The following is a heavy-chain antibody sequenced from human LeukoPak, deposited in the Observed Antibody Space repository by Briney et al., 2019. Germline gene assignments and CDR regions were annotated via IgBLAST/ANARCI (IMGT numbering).Heavy chain of an antibody. Sequence: ASVKVSCKASGYTFTSYYMHWVRQAPGQGLEWMGIINPSGGSTSYAQKFQGRVTMTRDMSTSTVCMELSSLRSEDTAVYYCARGERRLDYGDYYFDYWGQGTLVTVSS. CDR2: INPSGGST. CDR3: ARGERRLDYGDYYFDY. D-gene: IGHD4-17*01. CDR1: GYTFTSYY. V-gene: IGHV1-46*01. J-gene: IGHJ4*02.